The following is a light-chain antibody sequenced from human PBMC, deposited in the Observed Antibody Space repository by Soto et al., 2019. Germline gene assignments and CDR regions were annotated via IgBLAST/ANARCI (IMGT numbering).Light chain of an antibody. CDR1: QSVSTSY. J-gene: IGKJ4*01. CDR3: QQYGSVPLT. Sequence: EIVLTQSPGTLSLSPGERATLSCRASQSVSTSYLAWYQQKPGQAPRLLIYGASSWATGVPYRFSGSGSGADFTLTISRLEPEDFAVYYCQQYGSVPLTFGGGTKVEIK. V-gene: IGKV3-20*01. CDR2: GAS.